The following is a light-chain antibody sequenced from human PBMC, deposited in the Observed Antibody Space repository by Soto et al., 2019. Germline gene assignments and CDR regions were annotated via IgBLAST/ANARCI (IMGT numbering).Light chain of an antibody. V-gene: IGKV3-11*01. CDR3: QQRSNWPPIT. CDR2: DAS. CDR1: QSVSSY. Sequence: EIVLTQSPATLSLSPGERATLSCRASQSVSSYLAWYQQKPGQAPRLLIYDASNRATGIPARFSGSGSGTDFTLTISSLEPEDFAVYYCQQRSNWPPITFGQGTLLEIK. J-gene: IGKJ5*01.